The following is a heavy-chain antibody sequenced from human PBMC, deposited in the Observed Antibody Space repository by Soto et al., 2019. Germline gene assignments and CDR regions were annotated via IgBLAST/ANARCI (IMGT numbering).Heavy chain of an antibody. CDR1: GFAFDTYA. V-gene: IGHV3-30-3*01. CDR3: AKAVAAAYYYYYYGMDV. J-gene: IGHJ6*02. D-gene: IGHD6-19*01. Sequence: QVHLVESGGGVVQPGGSLTLSCAASGFAFDTYAMHWVRQAPGKGLEWVALISADGTKNHLADSVKGRFTISRDNSENMVDLEVQSLKPEDTAVYYCAKAVAAAYYYYYYGMDVWGQGTTVTVSS. CDR2: ISADGTKN.